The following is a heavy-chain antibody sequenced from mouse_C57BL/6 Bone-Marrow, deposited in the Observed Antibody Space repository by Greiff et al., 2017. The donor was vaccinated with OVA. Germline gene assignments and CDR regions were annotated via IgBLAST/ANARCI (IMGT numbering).Heavy chain of an antibody. D-gene: IGHD3-2*02. Sequence: VQLQESGPELVKPGASVKISCKASGYSFTSYYIHWVKQRPGQGLEWIGWIYPGSGNTKYNEKFKGKATLTADTSSSTAYMQLSSLSAEDAAVFYCARTAHRWFDDWGTGTTLTVSS. CDR3: ARTAHRWFDD. CDR1: GYSFTSYY. CDR2: IYPGSGNT. V-gene: IGHV1-66*01. J-gene: IGHJ2*01.